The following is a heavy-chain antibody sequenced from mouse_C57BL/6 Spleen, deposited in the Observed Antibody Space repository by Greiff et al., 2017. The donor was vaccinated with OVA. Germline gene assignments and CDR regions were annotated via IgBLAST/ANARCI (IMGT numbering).Heavy chain of an antibody. CDR3: ATLTYYGSSYDY. D-gene: IGHD1-1*01. CDR1: GYSITSGYY. V-gene: IGHV3-6*01. CDR2: ISYDGSN. Sequence: EVQLVESGPGLVKPSQSLSLTCSVTGYSITSGYYWNWIRQFPGNKLEWMGYISYDGSNNYNPSLKNRISITRDTSKNQFFLKLNSVTTEDTATYYCATLTYYGSSYDYWGQGTTLTVSS. J-gene: IGHJ2*01.